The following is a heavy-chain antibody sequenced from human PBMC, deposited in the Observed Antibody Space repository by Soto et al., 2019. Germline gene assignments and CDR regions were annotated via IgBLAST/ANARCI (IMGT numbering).Heavy chain of an antibody. Sequence: GGSLRLSCAASGFTFGSYSMNWVRQAPGKGLEWVSYISSSSSTICYADSVKGRFTFSRDNAKNSLYLQMNSLRAEDTAVYYCARVSNSGTYKSWAFDIWGQGTVVTVSS. D-gene: IGHD1-26*01. V-gene: IGHV3-48*01. CDR2: ISSSSSTI. CDR3: ARVSNSGTYKSWAFDI. CDR1: GFTFGSYS. J-gene: IGHJ3*02.